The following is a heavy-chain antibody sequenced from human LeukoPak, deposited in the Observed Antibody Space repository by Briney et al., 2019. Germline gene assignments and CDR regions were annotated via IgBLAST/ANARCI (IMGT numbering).Heavy chain of an antibody. V-gene: IGHV4-39*01. Sequence: PSETLSLTCTVSGGSISSSSYYWGWIRQPPGKGLEWIGSIYYNGITYYNPSLKSRVTISVDTSKNQFSLKLSSVTAADTAVYYCARRVGYSGYAPWGQGTTVTVSS. D-gene: IGHD5-12*01. CDR3: ARRVGYSGYAP. CDR2: IYYNGIT. J-gene: IGHJ6*02. CDR1: GGSISSSSYY.